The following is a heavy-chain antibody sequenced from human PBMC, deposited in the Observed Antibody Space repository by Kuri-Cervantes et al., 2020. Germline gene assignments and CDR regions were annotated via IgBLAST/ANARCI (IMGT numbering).Heavy chain of an antibody. CDR1: GFTFSSYG. J-gene: IGHJ5*02. CDR2: ISSSSSYI. CDR3: ARDRNDILTGWFDP. Sequence: GESLKISCAASGFTFSSYGMHWVRQAPGKGLEWVSSISSSSSYIYYADSVKGRFTISRDNAENSLYLQMNSLRAEDTAVYYCARDRNDILTGWFDPWGQGTLVTVSS. V-gene: IGHV3-21*01. D-gene: IGHD3-9*01.